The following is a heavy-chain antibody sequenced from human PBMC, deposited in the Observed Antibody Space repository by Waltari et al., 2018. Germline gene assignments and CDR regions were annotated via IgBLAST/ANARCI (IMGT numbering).Heavy chain of an antibody. Sequence: QVQLQESGSGLVKPSETLSLTCTVPGGSISSYYWSWIRQPPGKGLEWIGYSYYSGGTNYNPSLKSRVTISVDTSKNQFSLKLSSVTAADTAVYYCARGLRSIYGYAFDIWGQGTMVTVSS. CDR3: ARGLRSIYGYAFDI. CDR1: GGSISSYY. CDR2: SYYSGGT. V-gene: IGHV4-59*01. J-gene: IGHJ3*02. D-gene: IGHD4-17*01.